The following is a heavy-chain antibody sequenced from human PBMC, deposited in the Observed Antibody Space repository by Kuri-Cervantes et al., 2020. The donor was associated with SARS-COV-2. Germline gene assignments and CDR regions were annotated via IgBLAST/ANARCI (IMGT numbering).Heavy chain of an antibody. CDR1: GGSISSQSYY. CDR2: VYYSGST. D-gene: IGHD3-3*01. CDR3: VGIWSNYRFDY. Sequence: SETLSLTCTVSGGSISSQSYYWGWIRQPPGKGLEWIGSVYYSGSTDYNPSLKSRVTISVDTSKNQFSLKLTSVTAADTAVYFCVGIWSNYRFDYWGQGTQVTVSS. V-gene: IGHV4-39*01. J-gene: IGHJ4*02.